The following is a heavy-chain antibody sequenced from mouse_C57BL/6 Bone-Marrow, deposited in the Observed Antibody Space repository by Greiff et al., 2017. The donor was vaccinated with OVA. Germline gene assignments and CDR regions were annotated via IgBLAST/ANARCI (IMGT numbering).Heavy chain of an antibody. CDR1: GYSITSGYY. Sequence: EVKLQESGPGLVKPSQSLSLTCSVTGYSITSGYYWNWIRQFPGNQLEWMGYISYDGSNNYNPSLKNRISITRDTSTNQFFLKLNSVTTEDTATYYCASETSAYFDYWGQGTTLTVSS. V-gene: IGHV3-6*01. CDR3: ASETSAYFDY. CDR2: ISYDGSN. J-gene: IGHJ2*01.